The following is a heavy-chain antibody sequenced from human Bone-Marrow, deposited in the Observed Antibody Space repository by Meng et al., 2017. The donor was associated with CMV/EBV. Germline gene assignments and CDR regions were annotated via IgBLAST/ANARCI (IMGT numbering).Heavy chain of an antibody. D-gene: IGHD6-13*01. CDR2: INPNSGGT. CDR1: GYTFTSYG. CDR3: ARDFEQQLVQPAENLFDD. V-gene: IGHV1-2*02. J-gene: IGHJ4*02. Sequence: QVQLVQSGAEVKKPXXSVKVXXKASGYTFTSYGISWVRQAPGQGLEWMGWINPNSGGTNYAQKFQGRVTMTRDTSISTAYMELSRLRSDDTAVYYCARDFEQQLVQPAENLFDDWGQGTLVTVSS.